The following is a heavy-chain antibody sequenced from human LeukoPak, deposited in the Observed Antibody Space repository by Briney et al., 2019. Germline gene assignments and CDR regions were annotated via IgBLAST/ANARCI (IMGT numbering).Heavy chain of an antibody. CDR2: INSDGSST. J-gene: IGHJ4*02. D-gene: IGHD4-23*01. Sequence: GGSLRLPCAASGFTFSSYWMHWVRQAPGKGLVWVSRINSDGSSTSYADSVKGRFTISRDNAKNTLYLQMNSLRAEDTAVYYCATTTVVTYFDYWGQGTLVTVSS. CDR3: ATTTVVTYFDY. CDR1: GFTFSSYW. V-gene: IGHV3-74*01.